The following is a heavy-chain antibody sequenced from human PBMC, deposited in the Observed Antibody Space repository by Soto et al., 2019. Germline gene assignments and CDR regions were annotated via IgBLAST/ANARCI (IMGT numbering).Heavy chain of an antibody. Sequence: QVQLVESGGDLVQPGGSLRLSCAASGFTLSDYYMSWIRQAPGKGLEWVSYITTSGTTIFYADSVKGRFTISRDNAKNSLSLQMNSLRAEDTAVYYCARHHRYGGNAFDIWGQGTTVTVSS. CDR2: ITTSGTTI. D-gene: IGHD3-16*01. CDR1: GFTLSDYY. V-gene: IGHV3-11*01. J-gene: IGHJ3*02. CDR3: ARHHRYGGNAFDI.